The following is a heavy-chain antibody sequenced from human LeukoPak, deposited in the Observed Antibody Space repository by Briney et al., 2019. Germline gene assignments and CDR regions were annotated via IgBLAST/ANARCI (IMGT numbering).Heavy chain of an antibody. CDR2: IYYSGST. V-gene: IGHV4-39*07. J-gene: IGHJ5*02. CDR1: GGSISSSSYY. Sequence: SETLSLTCTVSGGSISSSSYYWGWIRQPPGKGLEWIGSIYYSGSTNYNPSLKSRVTISVDTSKNQFSLKLSSVTAADTAVYYCARDGVTMVRGVRTNWFDPWGQGTLVTVSS. CDR3: ARDGVTMVRGVRTNWFDP. D-gene: IGHD3-10*01.